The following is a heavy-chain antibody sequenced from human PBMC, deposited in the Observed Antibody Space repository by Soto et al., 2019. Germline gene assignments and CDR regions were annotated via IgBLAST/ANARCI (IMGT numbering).Heavy chain of an antibody. CDR2: ISYSGTT. D-gene: IGHD6-6*01. J-gene: IGHJ5*02. V-gene: IGHV4-59*11. CDR1: GGSFSNHY. CDR3: ARHGGSSIEVRPGTWFDP. Sequence: SETLSLTCTVSGGSFSNHYWSWIRQPPGKGLEWIGYISYSGTTSYNPSLKSRVILSIDTSKNQFSLNLNSVAAADTALYFCARHGGSSIEVRPGTWFDPWGQGTLVTVSS.